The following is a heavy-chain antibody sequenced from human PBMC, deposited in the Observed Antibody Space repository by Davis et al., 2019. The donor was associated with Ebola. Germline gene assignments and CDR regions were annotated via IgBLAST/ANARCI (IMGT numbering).Heavy chain of an antibody. Sequence: AASVKVSCKASGYTFTTSGISWVRQAPGQGLEWMGWIRPSHANPHYSQKLPGRVTMTTDTSTSTAYMELRSLRSDDTAVYYCARDRYCSGGSCYSSYYYGMDVWGQGTTVTVSS. CDR1: GYTFTTSG. D-gene: IGHD2-15*01. CDR3: ARDRYCSGGSCYSSYYYGMDV. V-gene: IGHV1-18*01. J-gene: IGHJ6*02. CDR2: IRPSHANP.